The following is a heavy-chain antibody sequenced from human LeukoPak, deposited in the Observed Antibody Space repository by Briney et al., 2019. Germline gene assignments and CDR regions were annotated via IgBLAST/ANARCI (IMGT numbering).Heavy chain of an antibody. Sequence: SQTLSLTCTVSGGSISSGSYYWSWIRQPAGKGLEWIGRIYTSGSTNYNPSLKSRVTISVDTSKNQFSLKLSSVTAADTAVYYCARAAGGVYVDTAILNWFDPWGQGTLVTVSS. V-gene: IGHV4-61*02. CDR1: GGSISSGSYY. CDR2: IYTSGST. D-gene: IGHD5-18*01. CDR3: ARAAGGVYVDTAILNWFDP. J-gene: IGHJ5*02.